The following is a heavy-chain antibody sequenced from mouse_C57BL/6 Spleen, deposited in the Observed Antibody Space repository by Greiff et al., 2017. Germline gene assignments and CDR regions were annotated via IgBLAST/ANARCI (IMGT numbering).Heavy chain of an antibody. V-gene: IGHV1-53*01. CDR3: ARDDYDRFGY. CDR2: INPSNGGT. CDR1: GYTFTSYW. Sequence: VQLQQPGTELVQPGASVKLSCKASGYTFTSYWMHWVKQRPGQGLEWIGNINPSNGGTNYNAKFKSKAPLPVDTSSSTAYMQLSRLTTENSAVYYCARDDYDRFGYWGQGTTLTVSS. D-gene: IGHD2-4*01. J-gene: IGHJ2*01.